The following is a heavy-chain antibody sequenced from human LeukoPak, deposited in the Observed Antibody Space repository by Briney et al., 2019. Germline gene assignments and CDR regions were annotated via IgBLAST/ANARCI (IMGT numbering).Heavy chain of an antibody. D-gene: IGHD3-10*01. CDR2: IYYSGST. CDR1: GGSISSSSYY. CDR3: ARVGVIWSGPAPQYNWFDP. Sequence: SETLSLTCTVSGGSISSSSYYWGWIRQPPGKGLEWFGSIYYSGSTYYNPSLKSRVTISVDTSKNQFSLKLSSVTAADTAVYYCARVGVIWSGPAPQYNWFDPWGQGTLVTVSS. V-gene: IGHV4-39*07. J-gene: IGHJ5*02.